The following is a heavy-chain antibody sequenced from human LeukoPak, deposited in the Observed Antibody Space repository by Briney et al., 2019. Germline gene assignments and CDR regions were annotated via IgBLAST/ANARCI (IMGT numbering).Heavy chain of an antibody. CDR1: GVSISSGDYY. J-gene: IGHJ4*02. D-gene: IGHD3-16*01. CDR3: AKVGDAATLHFDY. V-gene: IGHV4-30-4*01. CDR2: IYYSGTT. Sequence: SQTLSLTCTVSGVSISSGDYYWSWIRQPLGKGLEWIGYIYYSGTTYYNPSLKSRATISLDTSKNQFSLKLSSVTAADTAVYYCAKVGDAATLHFDYWGQGTLVTVSS.